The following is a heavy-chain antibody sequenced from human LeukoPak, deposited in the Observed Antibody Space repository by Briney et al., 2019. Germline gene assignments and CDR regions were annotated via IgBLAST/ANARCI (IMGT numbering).Heavy chain of an antibody. D-gene: IGHD6-13*01. CDR1: GFTFDDYA. CDR3: ASLSSNFDY. CDR2: ISWNSGSI. J-gene: IGHJ4*02. Sequence: GGSLRLSCAASGFTFDDYAMLWVRQAPGKGLEWVSGISWNSGSIGYADSVKGRFTISRDNAKNSLYLQMNSLRAEDTALYYCASLSSNFDYWGQGTLVTVSS. V-gene: IGHV3-9*01.